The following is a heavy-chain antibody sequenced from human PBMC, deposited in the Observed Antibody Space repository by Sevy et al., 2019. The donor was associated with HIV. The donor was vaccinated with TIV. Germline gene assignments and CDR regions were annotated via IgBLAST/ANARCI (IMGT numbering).Heavy chain of an antibody. D-gene: IGHD3-22*01. V-gene: IGHV3-21*01. CDR1: GFTFSSYS. CDR2: ISSSSSYI. J-gene: IGHJ3*02. CDR3: ARDTDDSSGYSDAFDI. Sequence: EGSLRLSCAASGFTFSSYSMNWVRQAPGKGLEWVSSISSSSSYIYYADSVKGRFTISRDNAKNSLYLQMNSLRAEDTAVYYCARDTDDSSGYSDAFDIWGQGTMVTVSS.